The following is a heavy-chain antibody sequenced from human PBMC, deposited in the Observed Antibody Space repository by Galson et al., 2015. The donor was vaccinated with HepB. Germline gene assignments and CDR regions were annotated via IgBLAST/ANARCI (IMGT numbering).Heavy chain of an antibody. CDR3: ARVRETAMVRVSFDY. D-gene: IGHD5-18*01. Sequence: SLRLSCAASGFTFSSYGMHWVRQAPGKGLEWVAVIWYDGSNKYYADSVKGRFTISRDNSKNTLYLQMNSLRAEDTAVYYCARVRETAMVRVSFDYWGQGTLVTVSS. CDR2: IWYDGSNK. V-gene: IGHV3-33*01. CDR1: GFTFSSYG. J-gene: IGHJ4*02.